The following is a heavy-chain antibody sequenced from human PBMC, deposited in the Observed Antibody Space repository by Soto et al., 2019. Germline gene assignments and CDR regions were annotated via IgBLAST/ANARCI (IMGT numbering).Heavy chain of an antibody. D-gene: IGHD7-27*01. Sequence: EVQLVESGGGLVQPGGSLRLSCAASGFSFSSYEMNWVRQAPGKGLEWISYISSSDGTTYYADSVKGRFIISRDNAKNSLYLQMNSLRTEDTGVYYCARNWGGNGLTSIFPDHWGQGTLVTVSS. CDR1: GFSFSSYE. J-gene: IGHJ4*02. CDR2: ISSSDGTT. V-gene: IGHV3-48*03. CDR3: ARNWGGNGLTSIFPDH.